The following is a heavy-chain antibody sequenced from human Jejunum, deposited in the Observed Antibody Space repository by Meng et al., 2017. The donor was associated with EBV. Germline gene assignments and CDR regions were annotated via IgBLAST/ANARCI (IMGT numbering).Heavy chain of an antibody. Sequence: LVTPLGTLSLTCAVSGGSISSSNWWSWVRQPPGKGPEWIGEIFHIGTTNYNPTLKSRVTMSVDKSKNHFSLKLTSVTAADTAVYYCARDGGPSGSYAYWFDPWGQGTLVTVSS. CDR1: GGSISSSNW. D-gene: IGHD1-26*01. CDR3: ARDGGPSGSYAYWFDP. CDR2: IFHIGTT. V-gene: IGHV4-4*02. J-gene: IGHJ5*02.